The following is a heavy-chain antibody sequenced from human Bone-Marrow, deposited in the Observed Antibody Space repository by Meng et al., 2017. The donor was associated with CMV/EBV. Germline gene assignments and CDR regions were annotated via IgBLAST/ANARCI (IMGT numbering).Heavy chain of an antibody. V-gene: IGHV3-53*01. J-gene: IGHJ4*02. Sequence: GGSLRLSCAASGFTVSSNNMSWGRQAPGKGLEWGSVIYSGGRTYYADSVKGRITISRDNSKNTLYLQMNSLRAEDTAVYYCALRGTVGTIDDYWGQGTRVTVSS. D-gene: IGHD4-23*01. CDR2: IYSGGRT. CDR3: ALRGTVGTIDDY. CDR1: GFTVSSNN.